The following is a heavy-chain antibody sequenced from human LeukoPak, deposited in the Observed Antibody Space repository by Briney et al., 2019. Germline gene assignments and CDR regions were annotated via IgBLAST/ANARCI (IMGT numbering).Heavy chain of an antibody. V-gene: IGHV3-53*01. CDR1: GFTVSGNY. J-gene: IGHJ5*02. CDR2: IYSGGTT. CDR3: AKSKEDCCGSFDP. Sequence: GGSLRLSCAVSGFTVSGNYMSWVRQAPGKGLEWVSLIYSGGTTYYADSVKGRFTISRDNSKNTLYLQMNSLRAEDTAVYYCAKSKEDCCGSFDPWGQGTLVTVSS. D-gene: IGHD2-15*01.